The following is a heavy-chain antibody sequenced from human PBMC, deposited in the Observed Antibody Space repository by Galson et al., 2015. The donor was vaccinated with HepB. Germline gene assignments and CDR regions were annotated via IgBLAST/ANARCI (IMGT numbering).Heavy chain of an antibody. D-gene: IGHD2-21*02. Sequence: ETLSLTCTVSGGSVTSGSYSWSWIRQPPGKGLEWIGYIYFSGSTDYNPSLKSRVTISVDTSKNLFSLKLSSVTAADTAVYYCARVSSTVDCFDCWGQGTLVTVSS. CDR1: GGSVTSGSYS. J-gene: IGHJ4*02. V-gene: IGHV4-61*01. CDR2: IYFSGST. CDR3: ARVSSTVDCFDC.